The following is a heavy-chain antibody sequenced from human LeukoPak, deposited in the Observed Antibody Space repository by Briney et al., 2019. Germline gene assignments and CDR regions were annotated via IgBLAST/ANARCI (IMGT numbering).Heavy chain of an antibody. Sequence: NASETLSLTCTVSGGSISSGSYYWSWIRQPAGKGLEWIGRIYTSGSTNYNPSLKSRVTISVDTSKNQFSLKLSSVTAADTAVYYCARGSLRYFDWLPQGYFDYWGQGTLVTVSS. CDR2: IYTSGST. CDR3: ARGSLRYFDWLPQGYFDY. J-gene: IGHJ4*02. CDR1: GGSISSGSYY. D-gene: IGHD3-9*01. V-gene: IGHV4-61*02.